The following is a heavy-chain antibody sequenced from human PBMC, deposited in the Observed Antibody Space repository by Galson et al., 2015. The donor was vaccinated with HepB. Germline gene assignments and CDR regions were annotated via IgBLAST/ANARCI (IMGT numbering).Heavy chain of an antibody. CDR1: GFSLSTSGMR. V-gene: IGHV2-70*04. J-gene: IGHJ5*02. Sequence: ALVKPTQTLTLTCTFSGFSLSTSGMRVSWIRQPPGKALEWLARIDWDDDKFYSTSLKTRLTISKDTSKNQVVLTMTNMDPVDTATYYCARMDTADNDYGDYWFDPWGQGTLVTVSS. D-gene: IGHD4-17*01. CDR2: IDWDDDK. CDR3: ARMDTADNDYGDYWFDP.